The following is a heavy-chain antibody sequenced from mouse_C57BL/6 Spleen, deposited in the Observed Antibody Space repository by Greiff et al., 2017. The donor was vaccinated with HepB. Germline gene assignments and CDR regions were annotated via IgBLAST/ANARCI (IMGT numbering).Heavy chain of an antibody. CDR3: ARGGYDYDDECYAMDY. CDR2: ISSGSSTI. V-gene: IGHV5-17*01. D-gene: IGHD2-4*01. J-gene: IGHJ4*01. CDR1: GFTFSDYG. Sequence: EVQGVESGGGLVKPGGSLKLSCAASGFTFSDYGMHWVRQAPEKGLEWVAYISSGSSTIYYADTVKGRFTISRDNAKNTLFLQMTSLRSEDTAMYYCARGGYDYDDECYAMDYWGQGTSVTVSS.